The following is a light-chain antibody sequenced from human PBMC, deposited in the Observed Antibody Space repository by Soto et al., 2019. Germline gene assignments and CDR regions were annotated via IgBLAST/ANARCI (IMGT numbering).Light chain of an antibody. V-gene: IGLV1-40*01. Sequence: QSVLTQPPSVSAAPGQRVTLSCTGSSSNIGAGYDVHWYQQLPGTAPKLLIYGNSNRPSGVPDRFSGSKSGTSASLAITGRQAEDEADYYCQSYDSSLFWVFGGGTKLTVL. CDR2: GNS. CDR1: SSNIGAGYD. J-gene: IGLJ3*02. CDR3: QSYDSSLFWV.